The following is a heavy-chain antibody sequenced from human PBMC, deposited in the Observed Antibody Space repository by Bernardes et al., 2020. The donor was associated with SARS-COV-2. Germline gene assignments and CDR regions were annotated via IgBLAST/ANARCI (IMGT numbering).Heavy chain of an antibody. CDR2: IYTSGST. CDR1: GGSISSYY. Sequence: SETLSLTCTVSGGSISSYYWSWIRQPAGKGLEWIGRIYTSGSTNYNPSLKSRVTMSVDTSKNQFSLKLSSVTAADTAVYYCARDYDFWSGYSGYNWFDPWGQGTLVTVSS. V-gene: IGHV4-4*07. D-gene: IGHD3-3*01. CDR3: ARDYDFWSGYSGYNWFDP. J-gene: IGHJ5*02.